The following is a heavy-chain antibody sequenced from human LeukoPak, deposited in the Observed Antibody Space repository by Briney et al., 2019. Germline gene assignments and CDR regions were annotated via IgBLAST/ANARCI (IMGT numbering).Heavy chain of an antibody. CDR2: IYHSGST. D-gene: IGHD5-12*01. Sequence: SQTLSLSCAVSGGSISSGGYSWSWVRQPPGEGLEWVGYIYHSGSTYYNPSLQSRVTISLDRSKNQFSLKLSSMTAADTAVYYCASGNTGYDRDSFDIWGQGTMVTVSS. CDR3: ASGNTGYDRDSFDI. J-gene: IGHJ3*02. CDR1: GGSISSGGYS. V-gene: IGHV4-30-2*01.